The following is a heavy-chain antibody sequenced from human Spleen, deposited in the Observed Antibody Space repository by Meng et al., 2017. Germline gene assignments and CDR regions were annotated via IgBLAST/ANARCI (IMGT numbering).Heavy chain of an antibody. CDR2: ISASDGNT. V-gene: IGHV3-23*01. Sequence: GGSLRLSCAASGFTFSSYTMSWVRQAPRKGLEWVSVISASDGNTYYVDSVKGRFTISRDNSKNTLYLQMNSLRAEDTAVYHCAKGWNLGNDWGQGTLVTVSS. CDR3: AKGWNLGND. D-gene: IGHD3-16*01. J-gene: IGHJ4*02. CDR1: GFTFSSYT.